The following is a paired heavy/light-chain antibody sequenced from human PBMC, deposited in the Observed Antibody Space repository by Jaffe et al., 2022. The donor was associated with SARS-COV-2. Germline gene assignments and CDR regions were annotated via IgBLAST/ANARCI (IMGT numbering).Light chain of an antibody. Sequence: QSALTQPRSVSGSPGQSVTISCTGTSSDIGGYGYVSWYQQHPGKAPKLMIYDVNKRPSGVPDRFSASRSGNTASLTISGLQPEDEADYYCCSYAGNSVFGTGTKVTVL. CDR1: SSDIGGYGY. CDR2: DVN. CDR3: CSYAGNSV. V-gene: IGLV2-11*01. J-gene: IGLJ1*01.
Heavy chain of an antibody. J-gene: IGHJ5*02. V-gene: IGHV1-46*01. CDR1: GYTFTTYY. CDR3: ARGERNWYQVENWFDP. D-gene: IGHD1-1*01. Sequence: QVQLVQSGAEVKKPGASVKVTCEASGYTFTTYYLHWVRQAPGQGLEWMGKINPSSGATNYAQNFQGRVTMSGDTSTSTVYMELRSLTSEDAAVYFCARGERNWYQVENWFDPWGQGTLVIVSS. CDR2: INPSSGAT.